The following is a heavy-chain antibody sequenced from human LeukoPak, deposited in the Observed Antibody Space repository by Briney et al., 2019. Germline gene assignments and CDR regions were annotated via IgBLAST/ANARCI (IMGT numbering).Heavy chain of an antibody. Sequence: TGGSLRLSCAASGFTFSSYGMHWVRQAPGKGLEWVAVISYDGSNKYYADSVKGRFTISRDNSKNTLYLQMNSLRAEDTAVYYCAKVGAAVSSTYYFDYWGQGTLVTVSS. D-gene: IGHD3-16*02. V-gene: IGHV3-30*18. CDR1: GFTFSSYG. CDR2: ISYDGSNK. CDR3: AKVGAAVSSTYYFDY. J-gene: IGHJ4*02.